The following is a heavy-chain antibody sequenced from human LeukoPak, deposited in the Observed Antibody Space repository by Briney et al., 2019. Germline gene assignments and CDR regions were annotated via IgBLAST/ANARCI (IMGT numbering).Heavy chain of an antibody. CDR3: ATSGLAAPGFDY. CDR2: ISGSSSTI. CDR1: GFMFSDNG. J-gene: IGHJ4*02. V-gene: IGHV3-48*01. D-gene: IGHD6-13*01. Sequence: GGSLRLSCAASGFMFSDNGINWVRQAPGKGLEWVSYISGSSSTIYYADSVKGRFTISRDNAENSLHLQMNSLRAEDTAVYYCATSGLAAPGFDYWGQGTLVSVSS.